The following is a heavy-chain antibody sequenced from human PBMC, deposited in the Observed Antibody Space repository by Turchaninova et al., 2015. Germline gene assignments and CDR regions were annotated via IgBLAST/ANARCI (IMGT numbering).Heavy chain of an antibody. V-gene: IGHV4-38-2*01. J-gene: IGHJ4*02. CDR1: GYSISDNSY. Sequence: QVRLQESGPGLVRPSETLSLPCDVSGYSISDNSYWGWIRQPPAKGLEWFGSMHHSGSTYNNPSLTSRVTISVDTSKNQVSLKLRSVTAADTAVYYCARRFKWELLGVFDYWGQGALVTVSS. CDR2: MHHSGST. D-gene: IGHD1-26*01. CDR3: ARRFKWELLGVFDY.